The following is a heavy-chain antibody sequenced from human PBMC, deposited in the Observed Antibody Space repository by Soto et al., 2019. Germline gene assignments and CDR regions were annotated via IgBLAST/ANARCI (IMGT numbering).Heavy chain of an antibody. CDR2: IDSGGST. CDR1: GFTVSSNY. Sequence: EVQLVESGGNLVQPGGSLRLSCAASGFTVSSNYMSWVRQAPGKGLEWVSVIDSGGSTYYADSVKGRFTISRDKANNTLYLQMNSLRAEDTAVYYCARYCSGGSCYSRYYYYMDVWGKGTTVTVSS. V-gene: IGHV3-66*01. J-gene: IGHJ6*03. D-gene: IGHD2-15*01. CDR3: ARYCSGGSCYSRYYYYMDV.